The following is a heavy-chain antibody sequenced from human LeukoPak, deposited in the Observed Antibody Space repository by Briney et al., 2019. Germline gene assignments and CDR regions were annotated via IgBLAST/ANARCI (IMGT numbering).Heavy chain of an antibody. CDR2: ISAYNGNT. V-gene: IGHV1-18*01. CDR1: GYTFTSYG. J-gene: IGHJ5*02. CDR3: ARDIYSGYDLSWFDP. Sequence: ASVKVSCKASGYTFTSYGISWVRQAAGQGVEGMGWISAYNGNTNYAQKLQGRVTMTTDTSTSTAYMELRSLRSDDTAVYYCARDIYSGYDLSWFDPWGQGTLVTVSS. D-gene: IGHD5-12*01.